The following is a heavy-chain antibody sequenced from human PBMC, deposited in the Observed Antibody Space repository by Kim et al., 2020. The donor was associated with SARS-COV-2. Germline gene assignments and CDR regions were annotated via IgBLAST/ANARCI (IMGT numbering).Heavy chain of an antibody. D-gene: IGHD3-10*01. V-gene: IGHV1-69*13. J-gene: IGHJ4*02. CDR3: ARDLGLLWFGELSSYFDY. CDR2: IIPIFGTA. CDR1: GGTFSSYA. Sequence: SVKVSCKASGGTFSSYAISWVRQAPGQGLEWMGGIIPIFGTANYAQKFQGRVTITADESTSTAYMELSSLRSEDTAVYYCARDLGLLWFGELSSYFDYWGQGTLVTVSS.